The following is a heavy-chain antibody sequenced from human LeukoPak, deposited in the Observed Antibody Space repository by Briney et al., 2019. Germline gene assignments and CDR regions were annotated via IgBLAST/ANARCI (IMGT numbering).Heavy chain of an antibody. Sequence: GGSLRLSCAASGFTFSSYWMHWVRQAPGKGLVWVSRINSDGSSTSYADSVKGRFTISRDNAKNTLYLQMNSLRAEDTAVYYCAPSGSSWGDFDYWGQGTLVTVSS. CDR1: GFTFSSYW. J-gene: IGHJ4*02. V-gene: IGHV3-74*01. CDR3: APSGSSWGDFDY. D-gene: IGHD6-13*01. CDR2: INSDGSST.